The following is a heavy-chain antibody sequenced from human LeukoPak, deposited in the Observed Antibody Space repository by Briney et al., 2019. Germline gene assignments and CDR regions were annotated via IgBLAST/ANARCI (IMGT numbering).Heavy chain of an antibody. CDR3: AKGPVVVVITPYYFDY. D-gene: IGHD3-22*01. J-gene: IGHJ4*02. Sequence: AGGSLRLSCAASGFTFSRYAMGWVRQAPGKGLEWVSAISGSGDSTYYADSVKGRFTISRDNSKNTLYLQVNSLRAEDTAVYYCAKGPVVVVITPYYFDYWGQGTLVTVSS. V-gene: IGHV3-23*01. CDR2: ISGSGDST. CDR1: GFTFSRYA.